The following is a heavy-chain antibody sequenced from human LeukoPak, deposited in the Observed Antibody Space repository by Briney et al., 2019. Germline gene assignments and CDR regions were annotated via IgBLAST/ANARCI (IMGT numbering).Heavy chain of an antibody. CDR3: AKGPNYYDSSGYYSGY. D-gene: IGHD3-22*01. J-gene: IGHJ4*02. V-gene: IGHV3-23*01. CDR2: SCGST. Sequence: SCGSTYYAASGKGRFTISRDNSKNTLYLQMNSLRAEDTAVYYCAKGPNYYDSSGYYSGYWGQGTLVTVSS.